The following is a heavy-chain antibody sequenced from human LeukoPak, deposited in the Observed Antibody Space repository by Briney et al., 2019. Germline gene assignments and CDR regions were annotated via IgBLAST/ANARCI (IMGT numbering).Heavy chain of an antibody. D-gene: IGHD6-6*01. J-gene: IGHJ3*02. CDR1: GFTFSSYS. V-gene: IGHV3-30*18. Sequence: TGGSLRLSCAASGFTFSSYSMNWVRQAPGKGLEWVAVISYDGSNKYYADSVKGRFTISRDNSKNTLYLQMNSLRAEDTAVYYCAKDARQLVTLDAFDIWGQGTMVTVSS. CDR3: AKDARQLVTLDAFDI. CDR2: ISYDGSNK.